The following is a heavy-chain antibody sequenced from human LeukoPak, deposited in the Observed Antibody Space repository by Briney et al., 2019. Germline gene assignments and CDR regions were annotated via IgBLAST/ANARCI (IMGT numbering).Heavy chain of an antibody. D-gene: IGHD2-8*01. CDR2: INPSSVGA. Sequence: GASVKVSCKASGYTFTSYYMHGVRQAPAKGLEGMGIINPSSVGASYAQKFQGRVTMTRDMSTGTVYMELSSMRSEATAVYYCAREMLYGWFDPWGQGTLVTVSS. V-gene: IGHV1-46*01. CDR3: AREMLYGWFDP. CDR1: GYTFTSYY. J-gene: IGHJ5*02.